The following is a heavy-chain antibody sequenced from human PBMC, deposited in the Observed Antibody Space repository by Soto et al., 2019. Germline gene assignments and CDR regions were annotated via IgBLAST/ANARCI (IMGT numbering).Heavy chain of an antibody. CDR1: GFTFSSHA. D-gene: IGHD2-21*02. J-gene: IGHJ5*02. Sequence: PGGSLRLSCAASGFTFSSHAMSWGRQAPRKGLEWVSTISDSGGGTYYADSVKGRFTISRDNSKNTLYLQMNSLRAEDTAIYYCAKLGVTRLAPIDHWGQGTLVTVSS. CDR3: AKLGVTRLAPIDH. V-gene: IGHV3-23*01. CDR2: ISDSGGGT.